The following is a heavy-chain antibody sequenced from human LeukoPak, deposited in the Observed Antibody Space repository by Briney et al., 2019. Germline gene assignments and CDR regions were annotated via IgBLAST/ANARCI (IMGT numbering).Heavy chain of an antibody. Sequence: SVKDSCKASGGTFSSYAISWVRQAPGQGLEWMGRIIPILGIANYAQKFQGRVTITADKSTGTAYMELSSLRSEDTAVYYCAREDVIAAAGVPDYWGQGTLVTVSS. CDR3: AREDVIAAAGVPDY. J-gene: IGHJ4*02. D-gene: IGHD6-13*01. CDR2: IIPILGIA. CDR1: GGTFSSYA. V-gene: IGHV1-69*04.